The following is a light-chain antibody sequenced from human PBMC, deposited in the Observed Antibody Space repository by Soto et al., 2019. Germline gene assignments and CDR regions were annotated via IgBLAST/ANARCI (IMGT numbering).Light chain of an antibody. Sequence: EIVMTQSPATLSVSPGERATLSCRASQSVNRNLAWYQQKPGLAPRLLIYGASTRATGIAARFSGSGSGTEFTLTISSLRSEDFAVYYCQQYYNWWTFGQGPMVEIK. CDR2: GAS. J-gene: IGKJ1*01. CDR3: QQYYNWWT. CDR1: QSVNRN. V-gene: IGKV3-15*01.